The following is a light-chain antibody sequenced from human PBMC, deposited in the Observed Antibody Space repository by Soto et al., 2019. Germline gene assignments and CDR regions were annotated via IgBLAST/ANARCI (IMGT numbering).Light chain of an antibody. V-gene: IGLV2-11*01. Sequence: QSALTQPRSVSGSPGQSVTVSCTGTSSDIGVDKYVSWYQHHPGKAPKLIIYYVNERPSGVPDRFSASKSGNTASLTISGLQADDEADYYCCSSAGKFTWLFGGGTKVTVL. CDR1: SSDIGVDKY. CDR3: CSSAGKFTWL. J-gene: IGLJ3*02. CDR2: YVN.